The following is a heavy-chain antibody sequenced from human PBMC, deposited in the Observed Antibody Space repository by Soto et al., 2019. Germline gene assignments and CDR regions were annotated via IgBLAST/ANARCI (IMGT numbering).Heavy chain of an antibody. CDR2: ISSSSSYI. J-gene: IGHJ6*03. CDR3: ARGGSSWYGELGDYYYYMDV. Sequence: GGSLRLSCAASGFTFSSYSMNWVRQAPGKGLEWVSSISSSSSYIYYADSVKGRFTISRDNAKNSLYLQMNSLRAEDTAVYYCARGGSSWYGELGDYYYYMDVWGKGTTVTVSS. CDR1: GFTFSSYS. V-gene: IGHV3-21*01. D-gene: IGHD6-13*01.